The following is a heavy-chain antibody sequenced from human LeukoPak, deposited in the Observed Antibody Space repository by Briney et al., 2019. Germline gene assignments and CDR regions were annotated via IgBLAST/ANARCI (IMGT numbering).Heavy chain of an antibody. CDR1: GFIIGSYW. CDR3: ARAGYYGDDAFDL. D-gene: IGHD2/OR15-2a*01. J-gene: IGHJ3*01. CDR2: IRQDGSEK. Sequence: PGGSLRLSCVASGFIIGSYWMSWVRQAPGKGLEWVANIRQDGSEKYYVDSVKGRLTISRDNAKISLYLQMNNLTAADTAIYYCARAGYYGDDAFDLWGQGTRVTVSS. V-gene: IGHV3-7*01.